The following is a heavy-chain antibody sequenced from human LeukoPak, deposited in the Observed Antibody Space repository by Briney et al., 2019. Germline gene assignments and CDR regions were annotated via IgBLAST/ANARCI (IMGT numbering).Heavy chain of an antibody. Sequence: KPSETLSLTCTVSAGSISSRTYYWGWIRQPPGKGLEGIGRIYYTGTTYYNPSLKSRVTLSVDPSKHQFSLKLSSVTAADTAVYYWARHKGWELLYWGQGTLVTVSS. J-gene: IGHJ4*02. CDR3: ARHKGWELLY. CDR1: AGSISSRTYY. CDR2: IYYTGTT. D-gene: IGHD1-26*01. V-gene: IGHV4-39*01.